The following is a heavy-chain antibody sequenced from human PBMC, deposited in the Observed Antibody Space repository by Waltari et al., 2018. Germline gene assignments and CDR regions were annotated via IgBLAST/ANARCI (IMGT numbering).Heavy chain of an antibody. Sequence: QVQLVESGGGVVRPGRSLRLSCAASGITFSDYAFHWVRQSPGQGLEWVAALSSDGRRRNFADFVKGRFTISRDNSKSTLYLQMDRLRPEDTAVYFCVKEAFCSASVCFPAYHQDHALDVWGQGATVTVSS. V-gene: IGHV3-30*18. CDR2: LSSDGRRR. J-gene: IGHJ6*02. D-gene: IGHD3-3*01. CDR1: GITFSDYA. CDR3: VKEAFCSASVCFPAYHQDHALDV.